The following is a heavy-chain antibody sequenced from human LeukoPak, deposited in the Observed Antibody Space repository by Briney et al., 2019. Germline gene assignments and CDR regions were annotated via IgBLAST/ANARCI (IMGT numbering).Heavy chain of an antibody. Sequence: AAVNVSCKASVYTFTSYYMHWVRQAPGQGREWMGIINPSDGSTTDTEKLQGRVTMTRDTSTSTLYLEVSSLRSEDTAVYYCAREMGATAGAHFDYWGQGTLVTVSS. CDR1: VYTFTSYY. CDR2: INPSDGST. J-gene: IGHJ4*02. CDR3: AREMGATAGAHFDY. V-gene: IGHV1-46*04. D-gene: IGHD6-13*01.